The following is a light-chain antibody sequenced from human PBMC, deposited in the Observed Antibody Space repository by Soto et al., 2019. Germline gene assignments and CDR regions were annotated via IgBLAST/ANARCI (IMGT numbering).Light chain of an antibody. CDR2: EVS. Sequence: QSALTQPASVSGSPGQSITISCTGTSSDVGGYNYVSWYQQHPGKAPKLMIYEVSNRPSGVSNRFSGSKSGNTASLTISGLQTEDEADYYCSSYTSSSIQGFGTGTKVTVL. CDR1: SSDVGGYNY. CDR3: SSYTSSSIQG. J-gene: IGLJ1*01. V-gene: IGLV2-14*01.